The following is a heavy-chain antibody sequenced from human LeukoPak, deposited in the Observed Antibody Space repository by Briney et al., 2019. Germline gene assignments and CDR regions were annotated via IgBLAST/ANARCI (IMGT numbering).Heavy chain of an antibody. CDR2: INHSGST. V-gene: IGHV4-34*01. D-gene: IGHD3-16*01. CDR3: ARDVLSGFDY. Sequence: PSETLSLTCAVYGGSFSGYYWSWIRQPPGKGLEWIGEINHSGSTNYNPSLKSRVTISVDTSKNQFSLKLSSVIAADTAVYYCARDVLSGFDYWGQGTLVTVSS. J-gene: IGHJ4*02. CDR1: GGSFSGYY.